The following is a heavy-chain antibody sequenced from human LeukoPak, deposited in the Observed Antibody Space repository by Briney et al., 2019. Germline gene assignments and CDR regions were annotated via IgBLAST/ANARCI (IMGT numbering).Heavy chain of an antibody. CDR3: AKDRSSGYYAFDY. J-gene: IGHJ4*02. D-gene: IGHD3-22*01. V-gene: IGHV3-23*01. Sequence: PGGSLRLSCAASGFTFSSYAKSWVRQAPGKGLEWVSAISGSGGSTYYADSVKGRFTISRDNSKNTLYLQMNSLRAEDTAVYYCAKDRSSGYYAFDYWGQGTLVTVSS. CDR2: ISGSGGST. CDR1: GFTFSSYA.